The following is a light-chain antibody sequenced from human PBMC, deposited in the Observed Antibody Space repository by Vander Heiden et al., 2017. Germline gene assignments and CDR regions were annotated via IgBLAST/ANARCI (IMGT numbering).Light chain of an antibody. CDR3: SSYTSSSTLVV. CDR2: EVS. V-gene: IGLV2-14*01. Sequence: QSALTQPASVSGSPGQSITISCTGTSSDVGGYNYVSWYQQHPGKAPKLMSYEVSNRPSGVSNRFSGSKSGNTASLNISGLQAEDEADDYCSSYTSSSTLVVFGGGTKLTVL. CDR1: SSDVGGYNY. J-gene: IGLJ2*01.